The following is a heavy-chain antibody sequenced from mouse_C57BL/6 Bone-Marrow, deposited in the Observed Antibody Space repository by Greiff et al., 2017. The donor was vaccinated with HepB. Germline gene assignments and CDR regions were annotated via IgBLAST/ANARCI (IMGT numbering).Heavy chain of an antibody. J-gene: IGHJ3*01. V-gene: IGHV5-17*01. D-gene: IGHD2-4*01. CDR2: ISSGSSTI. Sequence: EVMLVESGGGLVKPGGSLKLSCAASGFTFSDYGMHWVRQAPEKGLEWVAYISSGSSTIYYADTVKGRVTISRDNAKNTLFLQMTSLRSEDTAMYYCARRDDYGAWFAYWGQGTLVTVSA. CDR3: ARRDDYGAWFAY. CDR1: GFTFSDYG.